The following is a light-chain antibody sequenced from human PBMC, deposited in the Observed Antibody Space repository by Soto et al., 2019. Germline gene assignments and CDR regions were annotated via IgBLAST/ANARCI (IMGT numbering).Light chain of an antibody. CDR2: GAS. J-gene: IGKJ5*01. Sequence: EIVMTQSPATLSLSPGERATLSCRASQRVSSSFACCQQEPGQGARLLLCGASNRATGIPDRFGGSGSGTDVTLTISSLAPEDFGVYFCQHYGNSPPATFGQGTRLEIK. CDR3: QHYGNSPPAT. CDR1: QRVSSSF. V-gene: IGKV3-20*01.